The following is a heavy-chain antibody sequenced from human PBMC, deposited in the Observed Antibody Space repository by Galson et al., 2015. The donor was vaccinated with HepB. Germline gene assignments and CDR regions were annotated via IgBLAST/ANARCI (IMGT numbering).Heavy chain of an antibody. D-gene: IGHD3-22*01. Sequence: SLRLSCAASGFTFDDYGMSWVRQAPGKGLEWVSGINWNGGSTGYADSVKGRFTISRDNAKNSLYLQMNSLRAEDTALYYCARRGGYYDSSGYYSFDYWGQGTLVTVSS. CDR3: ARRGGYYDSSGYYSFDY. V-gene: IGHV3-20*04. CDR2: INWNGGST. CDR1: GFTFDDYG. J-gene: IGHJ4*02.